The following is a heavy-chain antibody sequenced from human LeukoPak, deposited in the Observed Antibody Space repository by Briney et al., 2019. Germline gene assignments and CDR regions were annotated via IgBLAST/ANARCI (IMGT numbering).Heavy chain of an antibody. D-gene: IGHD4-11*01. Sequence: GGSLRLSCTASGFTFSSYEMNWVRQAAGKGLEWVSHISSSGTIIYYADSVKGRLTISRDNAKNSLYLQMNSLRAEDTAVYYCARAMTSWGQGTLVTVSS. V-gene: IGHV3-48*03. CDR3: ARAMTS. CDR1: GFTFSSYE. J-gene: IGHJ4*02. CDR2: ISSSGTII.